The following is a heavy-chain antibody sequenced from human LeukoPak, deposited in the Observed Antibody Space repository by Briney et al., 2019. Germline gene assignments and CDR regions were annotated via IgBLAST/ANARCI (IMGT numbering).Heavy chain of an antibody. CDR1: GFTFDDYA. Sequence: PGGSLRLSCAASGFTFDDYAMHWVRQAPGKGLEWVSLISWDGGSTYYADSVKGRFTISRDNSKNSLYLQINSLRAEDTALYYCAKDIVDGYNPPEYFQHWGQGTLVTVSS. V-gene: IGHV3-43D*04. D-gene: IGHD5-24*01. CDR3: AKDIVDGYNPPEYFQH. CDR2: ISWDGGST. J-gene: IGHJ1*01.